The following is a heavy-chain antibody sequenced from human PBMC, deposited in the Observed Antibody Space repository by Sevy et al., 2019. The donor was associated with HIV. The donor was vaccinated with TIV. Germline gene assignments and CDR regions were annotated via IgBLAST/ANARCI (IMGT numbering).Heavy chain of an antibody. CDR2: MRKDGINT. CDR3: ARETTYYDAHGPVPGDI. CDR1: VFTFNIYG. Sequence: GGSLRLSCAASVFTFNIYGMQWVRQAPGKGLEWVAFMRKDGINTYYADSVKGRFTISRDNSKNTLYLQMNSLRTEDTDLYYCARETTYYDAHGPVPGDIWGQGTMVTVSS. V-gene: IGHV3-30*02. J-gene: IGHJ3*02. D-gene: IGHD3-16*01.